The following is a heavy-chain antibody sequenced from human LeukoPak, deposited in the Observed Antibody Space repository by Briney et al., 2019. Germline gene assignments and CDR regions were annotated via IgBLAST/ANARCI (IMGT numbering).Heavy chain of an antibody. Sequence: PSETLSLTCTASGGSISNYYWSWIRQPPGKGLELTGYIYYSGSTNHNPSLKSRTTISVDRSKNQFSMKLSSVTAADTAMYYCARGGYCTSASCYGDDAFDIWGQGTMVTVSS. CDR1: GGSISNYY. CDR3: ARGGYCTSASCYGDDAFDI. CDR2: IYYSGST. D-gene: IGHD2-2*01. V-gene: IGHV4-59*01. J-gene: IGHJ3*02.